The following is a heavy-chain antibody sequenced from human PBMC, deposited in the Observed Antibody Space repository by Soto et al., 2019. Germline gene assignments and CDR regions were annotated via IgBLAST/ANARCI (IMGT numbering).Heavy chain of an antibody. CDR2: IYPGDSDT. CDR1: GYSFTIYW. Sequence: GESLKISCNGSGYSFTIYWIGWVRQMPGKGLEWMGIIYPGDSDTRYSPSFQGQVTISADKSISTAYLQWSSLKASDTAMYYCARQNDFWSGPPGYWGQGTLVTVSS. V-gene: IGHV5-51*01. CDR3: ARQNDFWSGPPGY. J-gene: IGHJ4*02. D-gene: IGHD3-3*01.